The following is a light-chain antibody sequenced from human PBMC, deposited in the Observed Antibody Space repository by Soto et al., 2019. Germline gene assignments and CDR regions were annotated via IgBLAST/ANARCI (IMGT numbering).Light chain of an antibody. V-gene: IGKV4-1*01. CDR1: QSVLYSSNNKNY. J-gene: IGKJ2*01. Sequence: DIVMTQSPDSLAVSLGERATINCKSRQSVLYSSNNKNYLAWYQQNPGQPPKLLIYWASTRESGVPDRFIGSGSETDFTLTISSLQAEDVAVYYCQQYYSTPYTFGQGTKLEIK. CDR2: WAS. CDR3: QQYYSTPYT.